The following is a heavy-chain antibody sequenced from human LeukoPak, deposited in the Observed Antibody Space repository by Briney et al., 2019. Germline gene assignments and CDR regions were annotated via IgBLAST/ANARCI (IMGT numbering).Heavy chain of an antibody. CDR3: AKALAVYCDSTSCQHYFDY. V-gene: IGHV3-53*01. CDR2: IYSGGST. D-gene: IGHD2-2*01. J-gene: IGHJ4*02. Sequence: PGGSLRLSCAASGFTVGSNTMSWVRQAPGKGLEWVSIIYSGGSTSYPDSVKGRFTISRDNSKNTLSLQMNSLSAEDTAIYYCAKALAVYCDSTSCQHYFDYWGQGTLVTVSS. CDR1: GFTVGSNT.